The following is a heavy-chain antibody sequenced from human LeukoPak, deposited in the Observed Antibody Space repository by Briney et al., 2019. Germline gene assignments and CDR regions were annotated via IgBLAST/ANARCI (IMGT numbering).Heavy chain of an antibody. CDR1: GYTFTGHY. J-gene: IGHJ4*02. CDR3: ARYYRGHFDY. CDR2: INPTGGT. D-gene: IGHD1-26*01. Sequence: ASVKVSCKASGYTFTGHYMNWVRLAPGQGLEWMGWINPTGGTTYAQKFQDRVTMTRDTSINTAYMELSGLRSDDTAVYYCARYYRGHFDYWGQGTLVTVSS. V-gene: IGHV1-2*02.